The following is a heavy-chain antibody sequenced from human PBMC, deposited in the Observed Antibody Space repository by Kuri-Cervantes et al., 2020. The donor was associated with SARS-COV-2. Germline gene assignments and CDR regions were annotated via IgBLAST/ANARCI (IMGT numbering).Heavy chain of an antibody. CDR3: ARVGYTPFDY. CDR2: IYSGGRT. CDR1: GGSTSSSSYY. Sequence: ETLSLTFTVSGGSTSSSSYYWGWVRQAPGKGLEWVSVIYSGGRTYYADSVKGRFTISRHNSKNTLYLQMNSLRAEDTSVYYCARVGYTPFDYWGQGTLVTVSS. D-gene: IGHD5-12*01. J-gene: IGHJ4*02. V-gene: IGHV3-53*01.